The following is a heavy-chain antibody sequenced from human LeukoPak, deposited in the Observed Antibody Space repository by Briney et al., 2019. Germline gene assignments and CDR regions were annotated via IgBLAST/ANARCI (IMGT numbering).Heavy chain of an antibody. J-gene: IGHJ4*02. CDR2: ISGSGGST. Sequence: GGSLRLSCAASGITFSSYAMSWVRQAPGKGLEWVSTISGSGGSTYYADSVKGRFTISRDNSKNTLYLQMNSLRAEDTAVYYCAKGDYYDSSSSDYWGQGTLVTVSS. V-gene: IGHV3-23*01. CDR1: GITFSSYA. CDR3: AKGDYYDSSSSDY. D-gene: IGHD3-22*01.